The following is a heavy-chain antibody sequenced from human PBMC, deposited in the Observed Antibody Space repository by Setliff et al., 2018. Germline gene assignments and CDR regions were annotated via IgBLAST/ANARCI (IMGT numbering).Heavy chain of an antibody. Sequence: GGSLRLSCAASGFTFSSYGMHWVRQAPGKGLEWVAVISYDGSNKYYADSVKGRFTISRDNAENTLYLQMNSLRAEDTAVYYCAKDCLEATMCYWGQGTLVTVSS. CDR3: AKDCLEATMCY. V-gene: IGHV3-30*18. J-gene: IGHJ4*02. CDR2: ISYDGSNK. CDR1: GFTFSSYG. D-gene: IGHD5-12*01.